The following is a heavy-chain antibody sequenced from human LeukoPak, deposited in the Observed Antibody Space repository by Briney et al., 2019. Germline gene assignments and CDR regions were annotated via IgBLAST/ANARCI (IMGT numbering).Heavy chain of an antibody. D-gene: IGHD3-10*01. V-gene: IGHV1-18*01. J-gene: IGHJ4*02. Sequence: ASVKVSCKASGYTFTHFGISWVRQAPGQGLEWMGWISAYNGNTNYAQNFQGRVTMTTDTSTSTAYMELRSLRSDDTAVYYCAKITGPVRGSTAPRNSDYWGQGTLVTVSS. CDR2: ISAYNGNT. CDR3: AKITGPVRGSTAPRNSDY. CDR1: GYTFTHFG.